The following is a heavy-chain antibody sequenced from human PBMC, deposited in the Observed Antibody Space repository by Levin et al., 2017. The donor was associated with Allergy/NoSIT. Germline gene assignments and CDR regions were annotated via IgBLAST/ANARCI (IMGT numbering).Heavy chain of an antibody. J-gene: IGHJ3*01. Sequence: GGSLRLSCVASGFTFSDHYMAWVCQAPGKGLEWVGRSRNRANSYTTEYAASVKGRFTISRDDSKNSLFLQMNSLQTEDTAMYYCARDPSASGAFDVWGQGTMVTVSS. V-gene: IGHV3-72*01. D-gene: IGHD1-26*01. CDR1: GFTFSDHY. CDR2: SRNRANSYTT. CDR3: ARDPSASGAFDV.